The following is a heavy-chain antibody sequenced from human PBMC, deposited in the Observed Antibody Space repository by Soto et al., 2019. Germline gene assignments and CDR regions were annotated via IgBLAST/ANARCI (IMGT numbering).Heavy chain of an antibody. Sequence: ASVKVSCKASGGTFSSYAISWVRQAPGQGLEWMGGIVPIFGTPNYAQKFQGRVTITADESTSTAYMELSGLRSEDTALYYYARANVGATFGHYYYGMDVWGQGTTVTVSS. CDR1: GGTFSSYA. CDR2: IVPIFGTP. V-gene: IGHV1-69*13. J-gene: IGHJ6*02. CDR3: ARANVGATFGHYYYGMDV. D-gene: IGHD3-10*01.